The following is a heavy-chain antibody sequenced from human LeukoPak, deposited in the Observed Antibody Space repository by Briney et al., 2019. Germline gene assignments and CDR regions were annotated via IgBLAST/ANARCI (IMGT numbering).Heavy chain of an antibody. CDR2: ISSSAGTT. V-gene: IGHV3-48*03. CDR1: GFTFSRYD. Sequence: GRSLRLSCAASGFTFSRYDMHWVRQAPGKGLEWVSYISSSAGTTYYADSVKGRFTISRDNAKNSLYLQMNSLRAEDTAVYFCARQQQQISYDSGGGNLVTVSS. D-gene: IGHD2-8*01. CDR3: ARQQQQISYD. J-gene: IGHJ4*02.